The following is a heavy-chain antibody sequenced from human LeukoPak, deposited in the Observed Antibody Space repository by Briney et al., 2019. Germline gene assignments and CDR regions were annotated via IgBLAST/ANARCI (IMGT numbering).Heavy chain of an antibody. J-gene: IGHJ3*02. CDR3: VKEPRGYSFSFDI. D-gene: IGHD5-18*01. Sequence: GGSLRLSCAASGFTFSTCAINWVRQAPGKGLEWVSAISGSGSKTFCADSVKGRFTISRDNPKNTLYLQMNSLRPEDAAVYYCVKEPRGYSFSFDIWGQGTMVTVSP. CDR2: ISGSGSKT. V-gene: IGHV3-23*01. CDR1: GFTFSTCA.